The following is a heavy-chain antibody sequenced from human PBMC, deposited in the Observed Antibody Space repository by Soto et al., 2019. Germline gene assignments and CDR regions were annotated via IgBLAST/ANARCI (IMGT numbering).Heavy chain of an antibody. J-gene: IGHJ4*02. Sequence: QVQLQESGPGLVKPSQTLSLTCTVSGGSINSGGYCWSWIRQHPGKGLDWIGCISYGGSTSYNPSLKSPVTLPVDTSKNQFSLKLTSVTAADPAVYYCSRGILVWGQGALITVSS. CDR2: ISYGGST. CDR3: SRGILV. CDR1: GGSINSGGYC. V-gene: IGHV4-31*01. D-gene: IGHD5-18*01.